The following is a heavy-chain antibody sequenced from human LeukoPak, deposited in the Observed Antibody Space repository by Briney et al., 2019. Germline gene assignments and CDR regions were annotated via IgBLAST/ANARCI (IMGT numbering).Heavy chain of an antibody. V-gene: IGHV4-61*02. CDR2: IYTSGST. J-gene: IGHJ5*02. CDR3: ARGLRSYYDFWSGSIRHNWFDP. D-gene: IGHD3-3*01. Sequence: PSQTLSLTRTVSGGSISSGSYYWSWIRQPAGKGLEWIGRIYTSGSTNYNPSLKSRVTISVDTSKNQFSLKLSSVTAADTAVYYCARGLRSYYDFWSGSIRHNWFDPWGQGTLVTVSS. CDR1: GGSISSGSYY.